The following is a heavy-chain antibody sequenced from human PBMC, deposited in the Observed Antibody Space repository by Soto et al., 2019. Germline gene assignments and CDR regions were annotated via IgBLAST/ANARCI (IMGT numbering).Heavy chain of an antibody. V-gene: IGHV2-26*01. CDR3: ARIIGDTYYDILTGPAFDY. J-gene: IGHJ4*02. D-gene: IGHD3-9*01. CDR2: IFSNDEK. CDR1: GFSLSNARMG. Sequence: QVTLKESGPVLVKPTETLTLTCTVSGFSLSNARMGVSWIRQPPGKALEWLAHIFSNDEKSYSPSLKSRLTISKHTSKIRVVLTTTNMYPVDTATYYCARIIGDTYYDILTGPAFDYWGQGTLVTVSS.